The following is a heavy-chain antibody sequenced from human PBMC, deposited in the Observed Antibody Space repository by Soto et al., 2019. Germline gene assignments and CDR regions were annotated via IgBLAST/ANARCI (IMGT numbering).Heavy chain of an antibody. CDR1: GFTFSSYA. Sequence: GGSLSLSCAASGFTFSSYAMHWVRQAPGKGLEWVAVISYDGSNKYYADSVKGRFTISRDNSKNTLYLQMNSLRAEDTAVYYCARDFSQWDFDYWGQGTLVTVSS. CDR2: ISYDGSNK. D-gene: IGHD1-26*01. CDR3: ARDFSQWDFDY. V-gene: IGHV3-30-3*01. J-gene: IGHJ4*02.